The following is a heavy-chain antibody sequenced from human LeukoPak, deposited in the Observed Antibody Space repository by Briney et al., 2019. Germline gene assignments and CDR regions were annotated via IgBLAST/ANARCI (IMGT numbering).Heavy chain of an antibody. CDR3: ARGRRFGELSHPTYYFDY. J-gene: IGHJ4*02. CDR2: IYPGDSDT. Sequence: GESLKFSCKGSGYSFTSYWIGWVRQMPGKGLEWMGIIYPGDSDTRYSPSFQGQVTISADKSISTAYLQWSSLKASDTAVYYCARGRRFGELSHPTYYFDYWGQGTQVTVSS. CDR1: GYSFTSYW. V-gene: IGHV5-51*01. D-gene: IGHD3-10*01.